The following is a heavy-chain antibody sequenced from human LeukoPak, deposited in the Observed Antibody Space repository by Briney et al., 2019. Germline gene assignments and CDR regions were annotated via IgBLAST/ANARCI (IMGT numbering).Heavy chain of an antibody. CDR1: GYTLSELS. Sequence: ASVNVSCTVSGYTLSELSMHWVRQSPGPGLEWLGGFDPEDGETTYAKKSPGRVTTTEDTSTDTSYLELSSLRSQDTGVYYCATANKWLVKKYFDYWGQGTLVTVSS. J-gene: IGHJ4*02. V-gene: IGHV1-24*01. D-gene: IGHD6-19*01. CDR2: FDPEDGET. CDR3: ATANKWLVKKYFDY.